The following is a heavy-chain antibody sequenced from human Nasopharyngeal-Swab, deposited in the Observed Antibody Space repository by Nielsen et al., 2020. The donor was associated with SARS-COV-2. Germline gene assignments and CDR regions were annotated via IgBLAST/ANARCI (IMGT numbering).Heavy chain of an antibody. CDR2: ISYDGSNK. CDR3: ASTPLDSSGYYYAFHY. CDR1: GFTFSRYT. D-gene: IGHD3-22*01. Sequence: GGSLRLSCAASGFTFSRYTMHWVRQAPGKGLEWVAVISYDGSNKYYADSVKGRFTISRDISKNTLYLQMNSLRADDTAVFYCASTPLDSSGYYYAFHYWGRGTLVTVSS. J-gene: IGHJ4*02. V-gene: IGHV3-30-3*01.